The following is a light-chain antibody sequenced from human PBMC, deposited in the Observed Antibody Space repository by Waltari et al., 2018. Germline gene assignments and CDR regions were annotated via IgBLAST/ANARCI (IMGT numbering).Light chain of an antibody. J-gene: IGLJ3*02. CDR3: QSYDTTLSVV. V-gene: IGLV1-40*01. CDR2: GST. CDR1: GSNIGAGYD. Sequence: QSVLTQPPSVSGAPGQRVTISCTGSGSNIGAGYDVHWYQQLPRAAPKLLFYGSTIRPLGVPDRFFGSTSGTSAFLAITGLQAEDEADYYCQSYDTTLSVVFGGGTKLTVL.